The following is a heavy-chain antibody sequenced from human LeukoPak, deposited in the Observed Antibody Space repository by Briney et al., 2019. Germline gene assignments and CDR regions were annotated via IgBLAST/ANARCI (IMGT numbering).Heavy chain of an antibody. Sequence: GGSLRLSCAASGFTFSGYWMNWVRQAPGKGLEWVAAISGSGGSTYYADSVKGRFTISRDNSKNTLYLQMNSLRAEDTAVYYCAKEYCSSTSCYPKFDYWGQGTLVTVSS. CDR2: ISGSGGST. CDR1: GFTFSGYW. CDR3: AKEYCSSTSCYPKFDY. J-gene: IGHJ4*02. V-gene: IGHV3-23*01. D-gene: IGHD2-2*01.